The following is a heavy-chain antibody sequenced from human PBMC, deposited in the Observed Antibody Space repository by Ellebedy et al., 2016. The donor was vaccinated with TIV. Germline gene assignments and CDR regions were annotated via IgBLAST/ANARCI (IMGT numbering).Heavy chain of an antibody. J-gene: IGHJ2*01. CDR1: GDSISTQRHL. CDR3: ARLRQSRDRSHWYFDL. Sequence: SETLSLXXTVSGDSISTQRHLWGWIRQPPGKGLEWIGSIYYSGRTHYNPSLRSRVTISLDTSKNQFSLKLNSVTAADTAVYFCARLRQSRDRSHWYFDLWGRGTLVTVSS. CDR2: IYYSGRT. V-gene: IGHV4-39*07. D-gene: IGHD1-14*01.